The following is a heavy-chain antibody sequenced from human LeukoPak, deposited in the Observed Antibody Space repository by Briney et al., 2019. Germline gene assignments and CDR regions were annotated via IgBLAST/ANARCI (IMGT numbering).Heavy chain of an antibody. CDR3: AVRTNDYGGKSVVY. Sequence: GGALRLPCAASGFTFSSFAMSWVRQAPGKGLEWISAISASGGSTYYGASVKGRFTTSRDNSNNTLYLQMNSLRAEDTAVYYCAVRTNDYGGKSVVYWGQGTLVTVSS. CDR2: ISASGGST. V-gene: IGHV3-23*01. CDR1: GFTFSSFA. D-gene: IGHD4-23*01. J-gene: IGHJ4*02.